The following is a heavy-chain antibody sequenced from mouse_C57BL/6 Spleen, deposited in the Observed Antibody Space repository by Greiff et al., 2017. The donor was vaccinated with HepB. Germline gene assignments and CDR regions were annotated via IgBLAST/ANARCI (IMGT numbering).Heavy chain of an antibody. Sequence: VQLQQSGAELARPGASVKLSCKASGYTFTSYGISWVKQRTGQGLEWIGEIYPRSGNTYYNEKFKGKATLTADKSSSTAYMELRSLTSEDSAVYFCARSRSSYDGYDVWGTGTTVTVSS. CDR3: ARSRSSYDGYDV. CDR2: IYPRSGNT. J-gene: IGHJ1*03. D-gene: IGHD2-3*01. V-gene: IGHV1-81*01. CDR1: GYTFTSYG.